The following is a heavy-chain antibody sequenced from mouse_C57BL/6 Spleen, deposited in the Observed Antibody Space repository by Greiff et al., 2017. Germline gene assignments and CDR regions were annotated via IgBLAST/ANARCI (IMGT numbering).Heavy chain of an antibody. CDR1: GYAFSSYW. V-gene: IGHV1-80*01. CDR2: IYPGDGDT. Sequence: LQQSGASVKISCKASGYAFSSYWMNWVKQRPGKGLEWIGQIYPGDGDTNYNGKFKGKATLTADKSSSTAYMQLSSLTSEDSAVYFCARWIPMDYWGQGTSVTVSS. CDR3: ARWIPMDY. J-gene: IGHJ4*01.